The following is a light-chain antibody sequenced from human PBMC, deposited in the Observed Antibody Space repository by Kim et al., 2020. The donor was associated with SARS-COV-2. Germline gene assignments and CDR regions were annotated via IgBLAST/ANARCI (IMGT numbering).Light chain of an antibody. CDR1: QSVSSSY. V-gene: IGKV3-20*01. Sequence: EIVLTQSPGTLSLSPGERATLSCRASQSVSSSYLAWYQQKPGQAPRLLIYGASSRATGIPDRFSGSGSGTDFTLTISRLEPEDCAVYYCQLYGRSPDTLGQGTKLEN. CDR3: QLYGRSPDT. CDR2: GAS. J-gene: IGKJ2*01.